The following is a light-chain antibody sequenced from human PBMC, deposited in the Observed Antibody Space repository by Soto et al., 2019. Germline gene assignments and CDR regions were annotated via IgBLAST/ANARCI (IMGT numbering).Light chain of an antibody. Sequence: IQLTQSPSSLSASVGDRVTITCRASQGIRNYLAWYQQKPGKTPRLLIYGATTLQSGVPSRFSGSGSGTDFALTISSLQPEDFATYYCQQLQSYVTFGQGTRLEIK. V-gene: IGKV1-9*01. CDR3: QQLQSYVT. CDR1: QGIRNY. CDR2: GAT. J-gene: IGKJ5*01.